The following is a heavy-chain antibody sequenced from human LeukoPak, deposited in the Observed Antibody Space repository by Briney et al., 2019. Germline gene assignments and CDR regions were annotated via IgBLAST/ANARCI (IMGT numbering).Heavy chain of an antibody. CDR3: AKDLLKLGGGSGSSQVWRLVGSNDY. J-gene: IGHJ4*02. CDR2: ISGSGGGT. Sequence: GGSLRLSCAASGFTFSSYAMSWVRQAPGKGLEWVSAISGSGGGTYYADSVKGRFTISRDNSKNTLYLQMNSLRAEDTAVYYCAKDLLKLGGGSGSSQVWRLVGSNDYWGQGTLVTVSS. CDR1: GFTFSSYA. D-gene: IGHD3-10*01. V-gene: IGHV3-23*01.